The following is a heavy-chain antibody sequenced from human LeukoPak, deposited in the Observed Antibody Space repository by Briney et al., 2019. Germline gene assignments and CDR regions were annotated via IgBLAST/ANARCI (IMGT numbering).Heavy chain of an antibody. J-gene: IGHJ4*02. CDR3: AKMVEYYYDSSGYFDY. CDR2: ISGSGGST. D-gene: IGHD3-22*01. V-gene: IGHV3-23*01. Sequence: GGSLRLSCAASGFTFSSYAMSRVRQAPGKGLEWVSAISGSGGSTYYADSVKGRFTISRDNSKNTLYLQMNSLRAEDTAVYYCAKMVEYYYDSSGYFDYWGQGTLVTVSS. CDR1: GFTFSSYA.